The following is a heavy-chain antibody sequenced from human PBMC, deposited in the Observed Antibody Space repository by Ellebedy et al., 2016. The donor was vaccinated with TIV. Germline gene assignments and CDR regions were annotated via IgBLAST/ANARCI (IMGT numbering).Heavy chain of an antibody. J-gene: IGHJ1*01. Sequence: SETLSLXXAVYGASFSHYYWRCLRQPPAPGRVWIGEIYHRGSTTYNPSLKRRVTMSVDRSNNQFSLKLSSVTAADTAVYYCARGRGGSYSIPLDIWGKGALVTVSS. CDR3: ARGRGGSYSIPLDI. V-gene: IGHV4-34*01. D-gene: IGHD1-26*01. CDR2: IYHRGST. CDR1: GASFSHYY.